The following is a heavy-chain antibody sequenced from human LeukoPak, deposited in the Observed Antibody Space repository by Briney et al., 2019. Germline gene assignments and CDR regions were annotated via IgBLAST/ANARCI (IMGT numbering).Heavy chain of an antibody. CDR1: GGSISSSSYY. D-gene: IGHD3-9*01. Sequence: TSETLSLTCTVSGGSISSSSYYWGWIRQPPGKGLEWIESIYYSGSTYYNPSLKSRVTISVDTSKNQFSLKLSSVTAADTAVYYCARFPLSRVKTGSNLWGRGTLVTVSS. CDR3: ARFPLSRVKTGSNL. CDR2: IYYSGST. J-gene: IGHJ2*01. V-gene: IGHV4-39*01.